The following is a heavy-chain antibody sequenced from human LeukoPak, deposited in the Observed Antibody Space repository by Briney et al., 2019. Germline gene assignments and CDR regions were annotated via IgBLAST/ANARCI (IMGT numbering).Heavy chain of an antibody. CDR2: IYSGGST. D-gene: IGHD5-18*01. CDR3: ARDGYSYGSHDSFAFDI. Sequence: GGSLRLSCAASGFTVSSNYMSWVRQAPGKGLEWVSVIYSGGSTYYADSVKGRFTISRDNSKNTLYLQMNSLRAEDTAVYYCARDGYSYGSHDSFAFDIWGQGTMVTVSS. V-gene: IGHV3-66*01. CDR1: GFTVSSNY. J-gene: IGHJ3*02.